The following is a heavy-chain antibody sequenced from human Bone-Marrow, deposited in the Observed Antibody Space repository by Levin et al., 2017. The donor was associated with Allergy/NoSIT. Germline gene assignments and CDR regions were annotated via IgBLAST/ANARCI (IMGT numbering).Heavy chain of an antibody. CDR2: IYDAGRT. D-gene: IGHD3-10*01. CDR3: ARVRFPGYHGSGSYYNEYYFDS. Sequence: GGSLRLSCAASGFTVRGYYLSWVRQAPGKGLEWVSTIYDAGRTYYADSVKGRFTISRDNSKDTLYLQMNSLRADDTAVYYCARVRFPGYHGSGSYYNEYYFDSWGQGTLVTVSS. V-gene: IGHV3-53*01. CDR1: GFTVRGYY. J-gene: IGHJ4*02.